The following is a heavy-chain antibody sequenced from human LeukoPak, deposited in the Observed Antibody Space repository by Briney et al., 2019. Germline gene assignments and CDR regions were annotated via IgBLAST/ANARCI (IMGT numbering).Heavy chain of an antibody. J-gene: IGHJ4*02. CDR3: ARVPNYDFWSGYIDN. V-gene: IGHV4-39*07. CDR2: IYYSGST. CDR1: GFTFSSYA. Sequence: GSLRLSCAASGFTFSSYAMHWVRQPPGKGLEWIGSIYYSGSTYYNPSLKSRVTISVDTSKNQFSLKLSSVTAADTAVYYCARVPNYDFWSGYIDNWGQGTRVTVSA. D-gene: IGHD3-3*01.